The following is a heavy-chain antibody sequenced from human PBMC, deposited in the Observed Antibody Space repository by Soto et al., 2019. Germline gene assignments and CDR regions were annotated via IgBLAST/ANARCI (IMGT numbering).Heavy chain of an antibody. Sequence: EVQLVESGGGLVQPGGSLRLSCAASGFTFSSYWMSWVRQAPGKGLEWVANIKQDGSEKYYVDSVKGRFTISRDNAKNSLYLQMNSLRAEDTAVYYCGRVRSSSWYRNWGQGTLVTVSS. CDR1: GFTFSSYW. CDR2: IKQDGSEK. J-gene: IGHJ4*02. CDR3: GRVRSSSWYRN. V-gene: IGHV3-7*04. D-gene: IGHD6-13*01.